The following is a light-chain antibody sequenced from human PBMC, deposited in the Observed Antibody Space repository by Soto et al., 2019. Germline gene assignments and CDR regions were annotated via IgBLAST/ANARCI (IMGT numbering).Light chain of an antibody. V-gene: IGKV1-5*03. CDR1: QTISNW. J-gene: IGKJ1*01. CDR2: KAS. Sequence: IQMTQSPSTLSASVGDRVTITCQASQTISNWLAWYQQKPGKAPKLLIYKASTLESGVPSMFSGSGSGTEFTLTISSLQPEDFATYYCQQYNSYSQTFGQGTKVEIK. CDR3: QQYNSYSQT.